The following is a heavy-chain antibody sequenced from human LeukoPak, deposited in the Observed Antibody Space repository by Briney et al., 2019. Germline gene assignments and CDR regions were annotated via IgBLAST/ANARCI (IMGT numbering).Heavy chain of an antibody. J-gene: IGHJ6*03. D-gene: IGHD3-22*01. Sequence: SVRVSCTASGGTFSSYAISWVRQAPGQGLEWMGGIIPIFGTANYAQKFQGRVTITADESTSTAYMELSSLRSEDTAVYYCASRWVRGYNHYYYYMDVWGKGTTVTVSS. CDR1: GGTFSSYA. CDR3: ASRWVRGYNHYYYYMDV. CDR2: IIPIFGTA. V-gene: IGHV1-69*13.